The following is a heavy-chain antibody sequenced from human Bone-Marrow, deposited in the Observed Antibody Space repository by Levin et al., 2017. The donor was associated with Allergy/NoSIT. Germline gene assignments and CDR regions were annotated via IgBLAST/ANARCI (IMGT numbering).Heavy chain of an antibody. V-gene: IGHV3-23*01. CDR3: AKDQYIVVVVAASNWFDP. J-gene: IGHJ5*02. CDR1: GFTFSSYA. CDR2: ISGSGGST. Sequence: PGGSLRLSCAASGFTFSSYAMSWVRQAPGKGLEWVSAISGSGGSTYYADSVKGRFTISRDNSKNTLYLQMNSLRAEDTAVYYCAKDQYIVVVVAASNWFDPWGQGTLVTVSS. D-gene: IGHD2-15*01.